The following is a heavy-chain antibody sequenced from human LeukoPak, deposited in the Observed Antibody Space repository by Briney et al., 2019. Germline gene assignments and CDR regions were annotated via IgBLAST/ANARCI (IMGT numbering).Heavy chain of an antibody. J-gene: IGHJ4*02. CDR1: GFTFNNYG. CDR3: AKSQVGTLKLYYFDY. D-gene: IGHD3-16*01. CDR2: ISDSGGST. V-gene: IGHV3-23*01. Sequence: GGSLRLSCAASGFTFNNYGMNWVRQAPGKGLGWVSTISDSGGSTYYADSLKGRFTISRDNSKKTLYLQMNSLRAEDTAIYYCAKSQVGTLKLYYFDYWGQGTLVTVSS.